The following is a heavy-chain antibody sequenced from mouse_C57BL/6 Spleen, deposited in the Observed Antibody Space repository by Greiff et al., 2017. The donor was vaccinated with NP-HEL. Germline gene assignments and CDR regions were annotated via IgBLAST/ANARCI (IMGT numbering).Heavy chain of an antibody. CDR3: ASSYYYGSSYY. V-gene: IGHV1-61*01. J-gene: IGHJ2*01. CDR2: IYPSDSET. Sequence: QVQLQQPGAELVRPGSSVKLSCKASGYTFTSYWMDWVKQRPGQGLEWIGNIYPSDSETHYNQKFKDKATLTVDKSSSTAYMQLSSLTSEDSAVYYCASSYYYGSSYYWGQGTTLTVSS. CDR1: GYTFTSYW. D-gene: IGHD1-1*01.